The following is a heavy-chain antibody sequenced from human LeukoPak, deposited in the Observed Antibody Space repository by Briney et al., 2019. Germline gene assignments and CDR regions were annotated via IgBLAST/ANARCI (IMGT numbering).Heavy chain of an antibody. D-gene: IGHD2-2*01. CDR1: GYTFTGYY. CDR2: INPNSGGT. V-gene: IGHV1-2*02. CDR3: ARDGSSTVKAFDI. Sequence: ASVKVSCKASGYTFTGYYMHWVRQAPGQGLEWMGWINPNSGGTNYAQKFQGRFTMTRDTSISTAYMELSRLRSDDAAVYYCARDGSSTVKAFDIWGQGTMVTVSS. J-gene: IGHJ3*02.